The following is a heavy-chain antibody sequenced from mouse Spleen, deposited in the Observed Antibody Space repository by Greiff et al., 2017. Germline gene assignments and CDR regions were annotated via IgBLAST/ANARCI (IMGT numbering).Heavy chain of an antibody. CDR3: ARDGTTAWYFDV. CDR1: GFTFSDYY. CDR2: INYDGSST. Sequence: EVKVVESEGGLVQPGSSMKLSCTASGFTFSDYYMAWVRQVPEKGLEWVANINYDGSSTYYLDSLKSRFIISRDNAKNILYLQMSSLKSEDTATYYCARDGTTAWYFDVWGAGTTVTVSS. V-gene: IGHV5-16*01. J-gene: IGHJ1*01. D-gene: IGHD1-2*01.